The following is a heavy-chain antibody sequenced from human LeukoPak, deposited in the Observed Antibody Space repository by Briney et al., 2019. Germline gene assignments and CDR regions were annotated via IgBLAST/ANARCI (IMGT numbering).Heavy chain of an antibody. CDR1: GYTFTSYY. D-gene: IGHD3-3*01. V-gene: IGHV1-46*01. Sequence: ASVTVSCKASGYTFTSYYMHWVRQAPGQGLEWMGIINSSGGSTSYAQKFQGRVTMTRDMSTSTVYMELSSLRSEDTAVYYCARGGYDSTPYYYYYMDVWGKGTTVTVSS. J-gene: IGHJ6*03. CDR3: ARGGYDSTPYYYYYMDV. CDR2: INSSGGST.